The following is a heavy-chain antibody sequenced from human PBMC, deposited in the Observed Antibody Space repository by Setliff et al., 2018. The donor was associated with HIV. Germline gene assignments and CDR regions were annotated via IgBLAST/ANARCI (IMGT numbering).Heavy chain of an antibody. V-gene: IGHV1-2*02. CDR2: INGNTGAT. J-gene: IGHJ4*02. CDR3: ARGGDDYGPGTWTFDY. D-gene: IGHD3-10*01. CDR1: GVTFSSYA. Sequence: ASVKVSCKASGVTFSSYAISWVRQAPGQGLEWMGWINGNTGATNYAQRFQGRVTLTRDTSTNTVYMDLTRLTSDDTAVYSCARGGDDYGPGTWTFDYWGQGSLVTVSS.